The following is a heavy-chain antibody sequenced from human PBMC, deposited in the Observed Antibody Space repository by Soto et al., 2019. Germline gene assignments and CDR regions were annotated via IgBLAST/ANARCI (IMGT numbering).Heavy chain of an antibody. CDR3: ARCGDNWFDP. Sequence: SETLSLTCTVSGGSISSSSYYWGWIRQHPGKGLEWIGYIYYSGRTYYNPSLESRVTISVDTSKNQFSLKLSSVTAADTAVYYCARCGDNWFDPWGQGTLVTVSS. D-gene: IGHD3-10*01. V-gene: IGHV4-39*07. CDR1: GGSISSSSYY. J-gene: IGHJ5*02. CDR2: IYYSGRT.